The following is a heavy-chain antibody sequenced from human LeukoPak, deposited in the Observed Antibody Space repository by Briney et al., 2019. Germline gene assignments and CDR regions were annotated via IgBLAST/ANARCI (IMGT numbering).Heavy chain of an antibody. V-gene: IGHV1-3*01. J-gene: IGHJ5*02. CDR2: INAGNGNT. CDR3: ASSITMVRGVIGWFDP. D-gene: IGHD3-10*01. CDR1: GYTFTSYA. Sequence: ASVKVSCKASGYTFTSYAMHWVRQAPGQRLEWMGWINAGNGNTKYSQKFQGRVTITRDTSASTAYMELSSLRSEDTAVYYCASSITMVRGVIGWFDPWGQGTLVTVSS.